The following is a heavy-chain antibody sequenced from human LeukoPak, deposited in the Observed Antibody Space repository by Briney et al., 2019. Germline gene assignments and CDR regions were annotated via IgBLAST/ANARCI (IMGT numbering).Heavy chain of an antibody. V-gene: IGHV4-4*07. J-gene: IGHJ5*02. D-gene: IGHD3-22*01. CDR2: VSTTGTT. CDR3: ARDHFDRNSVLVHFFDP. Sequence: NPSETLSLTCTVSGVSISSSYWSWIRQPAGKGLKWIGRVSTTGTTLYGPSLKSRVTLSVDTSKNHISLRLTSVTAADTAMYFCARDHFDRNSVLVHFFDPWGQGTLVTVSS. CDR1: GVSISSSY.